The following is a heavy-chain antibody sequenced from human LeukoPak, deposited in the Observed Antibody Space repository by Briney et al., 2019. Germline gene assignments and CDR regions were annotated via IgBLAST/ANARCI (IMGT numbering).Heavy chain of an antibody. J-gene: IGHJ4*02. D-gene: IGHD2-15*01. CDR3: AKAPIQYCSGASCYPFDY. CDR2: ITSDGSAT. CDR1: GFTFSNYA. V-gene: IGHV3-23*01. Sequence: GASLRLSCAASGFTFSNYAMGWVRQTPGKGLECISLITSDGSATYYVDSVKGRFTISRDNSDNTMYLQMGSLRADDTAVYYCAKAPIQYCSGASCYPFDYWGQGTLVTVSS.